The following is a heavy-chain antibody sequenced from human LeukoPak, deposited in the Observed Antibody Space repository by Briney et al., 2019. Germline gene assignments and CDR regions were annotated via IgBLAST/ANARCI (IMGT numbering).Heavy chain of an antibody. CDR2: INHSGRT. CDR1: GGYFSDYF. V-gene: IGHV4-34*01. D-gene: IGHD2-2*01. Sequence: SETLSLTCAVYGGYFSDYFWGWIRQPPGKGLEWIGEINHSGRTYYNPSLKSRVTISVDTSKNQFSLNLSSVTAADTAVYYCARDVVVVPAAIHYGMDVWGQGTTVTVSS. CDR3: ARDVVVVPAAIHYGMDV. J-gene: IGHJ6*02.